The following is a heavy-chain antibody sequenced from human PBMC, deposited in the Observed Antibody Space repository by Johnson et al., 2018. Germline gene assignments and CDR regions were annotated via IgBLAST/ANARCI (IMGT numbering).Heavy chain of an antibody. CDR2: ISGSGGST. V-gene: IGHV3-23*04. CDR1: GFTFSSYA. Sequence: VQLVQSGGGVVQPGRSLRLSCAASGFTFSSYAMSWVRQAPGKGLEWVSAISGSGGSTYYADSVKGRFTISRDKSKNTLYLQMNGLRAEDTAVYYCAKLLITMIVVAPFQHWGQGTLVTVSS. D-gene: IGHD3-22*01. J-gene: IGHJ1*01. CDR3: AKLLITMIVVAPFQH.